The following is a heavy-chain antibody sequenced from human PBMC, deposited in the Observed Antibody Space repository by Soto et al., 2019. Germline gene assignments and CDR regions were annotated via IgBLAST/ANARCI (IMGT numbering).Heavy chain of an antibody. V-gene: IGHV4-30-4*01. CDR3: ARGGGDYYDSSGYPDY. Sequence: SSETLSLTCTVSGGSISSGDYYWSWIRQPPGKGLEWIGYIYYSGSTYYNPSLKSRVTISVDTSKNQFSLKLSSVTAADTAVYYCARGGGDYYDSSGYPDYWSQGTLVTVSS. D-gene: IGHD3-22*01. CDR2: IYYSGST. J-gene: IGHJ4*02. CDR1: GGSISSGDYY.